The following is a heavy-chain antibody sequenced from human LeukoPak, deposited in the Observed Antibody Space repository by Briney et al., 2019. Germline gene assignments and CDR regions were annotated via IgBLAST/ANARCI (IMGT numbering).Heavy chain of an antibody. CDR1: GLTFSSYG. CDR2: ISYDGTIR. V-gene: IGHV3-30*03. D-gene: IGHD2-15*01. CDR3: TTGPALYEAGFCDGNTCYPC. J-gene: IGHJ4*02. Sequence: PGGSLRLSCAASGLTFSSYGMHWVRQAPGKGLEWVAVISYDGTIRNYADSVKGRFTISRDNSKNTLYLQMNSLTAEDTALYYCTTGPALYEAGFCDGNTCYPCWGQGTLVTVSS.